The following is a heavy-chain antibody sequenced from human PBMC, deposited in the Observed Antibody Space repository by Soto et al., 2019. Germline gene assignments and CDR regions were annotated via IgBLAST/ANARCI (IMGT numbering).Heavy chain of an antibody. CDR1: GYTFTSYG. Sequence: ASVKVSCKASGYTFTSYGISWVRQAPGQGLEWMGWISAYNGNTNYAQKLQGRVTMTTDTSTSTAYMELRSLRSDDTAVYYCAMGPYGSGSQYYIDYWGQGTLVTVSS. CDR2: ISAYNGNT. D-gene: IGHD3-10*01. CDR3: AMGPYGSGSQYYIDY. V-gene: IGHV1-18*01. J-gene: IGHJ4*02.